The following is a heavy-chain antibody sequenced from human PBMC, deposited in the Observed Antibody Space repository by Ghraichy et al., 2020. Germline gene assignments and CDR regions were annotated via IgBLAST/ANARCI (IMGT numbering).Heavy chain of an antibody. CDR3: AKDGPLLNWNYEIHYFDY. CDR2: ISYDGSNK. J-gene: IGHJ4*02. Sequence: GGSLRLSCAASGFTFSSYGMHWVRQAPGKGLEWVAVISYDGSNKYYADSVKGRFTISRDNSKNTLYLQMNSLRAEDTAVYYCAKDGPLLNWNYEIHYFDYWGQGTLVTVSS. V-gene: IGHV3-30*18. CDR1: GFTFSSYG. D-gene: IGHD1-7*01.